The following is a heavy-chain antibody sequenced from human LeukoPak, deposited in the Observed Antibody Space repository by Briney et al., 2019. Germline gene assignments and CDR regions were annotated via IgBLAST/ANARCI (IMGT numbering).Heavy chain of an antibody. Sequence: PGGSLSLSCAASGFPLSSYSMNWVRQAPGKGLEWVSSIDSSSRYIYYADSLKGRFTISRDNAKNSLYLQMNSLRAEDTAVYYCVTKLRGEYVVEYRGQGTLVTVSS. J-gene: IGHJ4*02. CDR3: VTKLRGEYVVEY. CDR2: IDSSSRYI. D-gene: IGHD3-16*01. V-gene: IGHV3-21*01. CDR1: GFPLSSYS.